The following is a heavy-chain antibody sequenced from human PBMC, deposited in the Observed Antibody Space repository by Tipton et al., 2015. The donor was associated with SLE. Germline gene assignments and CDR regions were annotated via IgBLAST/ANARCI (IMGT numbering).Heavy chain of an antibody. Sequence: SLRLSCAASGFTFSSYAMSWVRQAPGKGLEWVSAISGSGGSTYYADSVKGRFTISRDNSKNTLYLQMNSLRAEDTAVYYCAKGLYCSSTSCQGAFDIWGQGTMVTVSS. CDR2: ISGSGGST. D-gene: IGHD2-2*01. CDR1: GFTFSSYA. J-gene: IGHJ3*02. V-gene: IGHV3-23*01. CDR3: AKGLYCSSTSCQGAFDI.